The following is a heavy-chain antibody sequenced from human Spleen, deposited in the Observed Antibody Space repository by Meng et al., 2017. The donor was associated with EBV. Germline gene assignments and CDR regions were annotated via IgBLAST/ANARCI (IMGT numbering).Heavy chain of an antibody. V-gene: IGHV4-34*01. Sequence: RQQWGAGLVTPSEYLPSHFAVYCESFNDNYWSWIRQSPGKGLEWIGESDHTGGTNYNPSLMSRVTISVDTSKNQFSLNLNSVTAADTAVYYCARGCSSTNCNSDFDYWGQGTLVTVSS. CDR2: SDHTGGT. CDR1: CESFNDNY. CDR3: ARGCSSTNCNSDFDY. J-gene: IGHJ4*02. D-gene: IGHD2-2*01.